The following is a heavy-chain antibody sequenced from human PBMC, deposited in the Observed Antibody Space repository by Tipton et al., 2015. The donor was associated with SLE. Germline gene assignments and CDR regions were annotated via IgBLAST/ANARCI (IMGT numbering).Heavy chain of an antibody. Sequence: GLVKPSETLSLTCTVSGYSISSGFYWGWIRQPPGKGLEWIGTIYHSGSTYYNPSLKSRVTISVDTSKNQFSLKLSSVTAADTAVYYCARGRSIIVAGNYFDYWGQGTKVTVSS. J-gene: IGHJ4*02. D-gene: IGHD6-19*01. CDR1: GYSISSGFY. V-gene: IGHV4-38-2*02. CDR2: IYHSGST. CDR3: ARGRSIIVAGNYFDY.